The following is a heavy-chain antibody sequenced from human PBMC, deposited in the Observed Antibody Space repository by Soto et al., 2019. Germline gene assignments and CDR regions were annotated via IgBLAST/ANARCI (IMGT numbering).Heavy chain of an antibody. V-gene: IGHV1-69*02. J-gene: IGHJ4*02. CDR2: VIPMLSMS. CDR1: GDTFSSYT. D-gene: IGHD3-10*01. CDR3: ARSYGSGSRALDY. Sequence: QVHLVQSGVEVKKPGSSVKVSCKASGDTFSSYTINWVRQAPGLGLEWMGRVIPMLSMSNYALKFQGRAPXTXDXXTNTAYMDRGSLRSEDTATSYWARSYGSGSRALDYWGQGALVTVAS.